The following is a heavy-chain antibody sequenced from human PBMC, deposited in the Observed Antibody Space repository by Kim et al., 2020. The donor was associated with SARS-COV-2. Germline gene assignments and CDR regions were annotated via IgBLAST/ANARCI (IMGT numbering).Heavy chain of an antibody. CDR3: ARDLTGSNWDN. CDR1: GFTFNSYS. Sequence: GGSLRLSCAASGFTFNSYSMHWVRQAPGKGLEWVAVISYDGSNKYYADSVKGRFTIFRDNSKNTVYLQMNGLRGEDTAVYYCARDLTGSNWDNWGQGTLVTVSS. D-gene: IGHD1-26*01. CDR2: ISYDGSNK. J-gene: IGHJ4*02. V-gene: IGHV3-30*04.